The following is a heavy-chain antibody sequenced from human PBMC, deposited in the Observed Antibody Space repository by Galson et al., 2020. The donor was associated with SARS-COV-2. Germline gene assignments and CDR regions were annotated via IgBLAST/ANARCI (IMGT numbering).Heavy chain of an antibody. CDR3: VRGGAVGTREGEF. D-gene: IGHD3-10*01. CDR2: INIDGSVT. Sequence: GGSLRLSCAASGFTFKSHWMDWVRQVPGKGLEWVSHINIDGSVTRYVDSVKGRFTISRDNGEDTLYLQMNSLRVEDTAVYYCVRGGAVGTREGEFWGQGTRGTVSS. J-gene: IGHJ4*01. CDR1: GFTFKSHW. V-gene: IGHV3-74*01.